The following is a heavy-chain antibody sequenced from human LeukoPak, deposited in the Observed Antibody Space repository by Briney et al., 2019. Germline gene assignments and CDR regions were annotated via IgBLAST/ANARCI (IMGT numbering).Heavy chain of an antibody. D-gene: IGHD2-2*01. CDR2: MNPNSGNT. J-gene: IGHJ5*02. CDR1: GYTFTSYD. V-gene: IGHV1-8*01. CDR3: ARGRRRGRSAAIVNWFDP. Sequence: ASVKVSCKASGYTFTSYDINWVRQATGQGLEWMGWMNPNSGNTGYAQKIQGRVTMTRNTSISTAYMELSSLRSEDTAVYYCARGRRRGRSAAIVNWFDPWGQGTLVTVSS.